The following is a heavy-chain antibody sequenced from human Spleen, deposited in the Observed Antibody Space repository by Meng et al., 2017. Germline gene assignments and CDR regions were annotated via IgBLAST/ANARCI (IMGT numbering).Heavy chain of an antibody. CDR3: AGGASSYNSGWRDFQL. D-gene: IGHD6-19*01. J-gene: IGHJ1*01. Sequence: GSLRLSCTVSGYSISSGYYWGWIRPPPGKGLEWIGEISRSGGTKYNPSLKSRVTISLDRSKRQVSLNLDSMTAADTTVYYCAGGASSYNSGWRDFQLWGQGTPVTVSS. V-gene: IGHV4-38-2*02. CDR1: GYSISSGYY. CDR2: ISRSGGT.